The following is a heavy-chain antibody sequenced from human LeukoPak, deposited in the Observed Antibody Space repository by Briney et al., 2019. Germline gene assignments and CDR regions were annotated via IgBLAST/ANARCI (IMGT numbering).Heavy chain of an antibody. CDR2: MNPNSGNT. Sequence: ASVKVSCKASGYTFTSYDINWVRQATGQGLEWMGWMNPNSGNTGYAQKFQGRVTMTRNTSISTAYMELSNLRSEDTAVYYCARGSSFGYSSSSTWFDPWGQGTLVTVSS. V-gene: IGHV1-8*01. D-gene: IGHD6-6*01. J-gene: IGHJ5*02. CDR1: GYTFTSYD. CDR3: ARGSSFGYSSSSTWFDP.